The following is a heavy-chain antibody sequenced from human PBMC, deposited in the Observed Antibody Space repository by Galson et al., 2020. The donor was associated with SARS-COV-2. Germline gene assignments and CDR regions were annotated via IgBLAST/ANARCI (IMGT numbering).Heavy chain of an antibody. Sequence: TGGSLRLSCAASGFTFSNYAMNWVRQAPGKGLEWVAIIGDTGGGIHYADSVKGRFTISRDNSKNTLYVQMNSLRDEDTAVYYCAKGTRSVFPGSRRFDYWGQGTLVTVSS. V-gene: IGHV3-23*01. CDR1: GFTFSNYA. CDR3: AKGTRSVFPGSRRFDY. J-gene: IGHJ4*02. CDR2: IGDTGGGI. D-gene: IGHD2-2*01.